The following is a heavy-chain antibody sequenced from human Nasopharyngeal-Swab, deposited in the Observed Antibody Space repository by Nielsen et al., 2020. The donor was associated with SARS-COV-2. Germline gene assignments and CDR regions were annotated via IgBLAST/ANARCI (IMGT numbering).Heavy chain of an antibody. Sequence: GGPLRLSCAASGFAFDRYSMNWVRQAPGKGLEWISYITSDLNTIYYADSVKGRFSISRDNARNSLFLQMNSLRHEDTAVYYCARSVRWFFDVWGRGALVTVSS. J-gene: IGHJ2*01. CDR2: ITSDLNTI. D-gene: IGHD5/OR15-5a*01. CDR3: ARSVRWFFDV. V-gene: IGHV3-48*02. CDR1: GFAFDRYS.